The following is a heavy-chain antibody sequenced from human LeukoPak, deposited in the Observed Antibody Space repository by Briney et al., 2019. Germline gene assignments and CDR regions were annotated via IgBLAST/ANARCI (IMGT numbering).Heavy chain of an antibody. CDR3: AKHLAYSGQSPDY. CDR2: ISVGSIT. J-gene: IGHJ4*02. V-gene: IGHV3-23*01. CDR1: GFTFRSYA. Sequence: PGGSLRLSCAASGFTFRSYAMSWVRQAPGKGLEWVSAISVGSITYYADSVKGRFTISRDNSKNTLYLQMNSLRAEDTAVYYCAKHLAYSGQSPDYWGQGTLVTVSS. D-gene: IGHD6-13*01.